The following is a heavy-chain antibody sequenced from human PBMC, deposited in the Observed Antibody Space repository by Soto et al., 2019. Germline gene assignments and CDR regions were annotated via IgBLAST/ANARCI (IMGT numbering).Heavy chain of an antibody. V-gene: IGHV4-39*01. CDR1: GGSITSSSYY. CDR3: ARPGNYGSGSYLYYLDY. Sequence: SETLSLTCTVSGGSITSSSYYWGWIRQPPGKGLEWIGTIYYSGSTYYNPSLKSRVTISVDTSKNQFSLKLSSVTAADTAVYYCARPGNYGSGSYLYYLDYWGQGTLVTVSS. CDR2: IYYSGST. D-gene: IGHD3-10*01. J-gene: IGHJ4*02.